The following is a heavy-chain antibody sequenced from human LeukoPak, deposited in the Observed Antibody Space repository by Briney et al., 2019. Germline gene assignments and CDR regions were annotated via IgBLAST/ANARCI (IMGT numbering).Heavy chain of an antibody. J-gene: IGHJ4*02. CDR1: GYTFTGYY. Sequence: ASVKVSCKASGYTFTGYYMHWVRQAPGQGLEWMGWINPSSGGTNYAQKFQGRVTMTRDTSISTAYMELSRLRSDDTAVYYCARVDRLKQWLGHDYWGQGTLVTVSS. V-gene: IGHV1-2*02. D-gene: IGHD6-19*01. CDR2: INPSSGGT. CDR3: ARVDRLKQWLGHDY.